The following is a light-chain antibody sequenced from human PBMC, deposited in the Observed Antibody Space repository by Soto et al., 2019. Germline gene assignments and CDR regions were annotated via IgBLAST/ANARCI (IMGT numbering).Light chain of an antibody. V-gene: IGKV3-11*01. Sequence: EIVLTQSPATLSLSRGERATLSCRASQSVSTFLAWFQQKPGQAPRLLIYDASNRATGVPARFSGSGSGTDFTLTISSLEPEDFVVYYCQQRSAWPLTFGGGTKVEIK. CDR3: QQRSAWPLT. CDR1: QSVSTF. CDR2: DAS. J-gene: IGKJ4*01.